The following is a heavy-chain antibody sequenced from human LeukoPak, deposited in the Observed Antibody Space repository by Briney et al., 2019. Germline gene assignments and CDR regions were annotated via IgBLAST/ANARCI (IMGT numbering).Heavy chain of an antibody. CDR1: GFTFSSYE. V-gene: IGHV3-48*03. J-gene: IGHJ4*02. CDR3: ARDHSSSGKPLDY. D-gene: IGHD6-13*01. Sequence: GGSLRLSCAASGFTFSSYEMNWVRQAPGKGLEWVSYISSSGSTIYYADSVKGRFTISRDNAKNPLYLQMNSLRAEDTAVYYCARDHSSSGKPLDYWGQGTLVTVSS. CDR2: ISSSGSTI.